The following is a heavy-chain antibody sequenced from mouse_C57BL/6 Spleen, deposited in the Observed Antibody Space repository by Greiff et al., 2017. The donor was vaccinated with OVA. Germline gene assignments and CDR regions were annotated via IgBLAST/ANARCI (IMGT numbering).Heavy chain of an antibody. CDR1: GFTFSDYY. D-gene: IGHD1-1*01. CDR3: ARDPHGSSYEGYFDV. CDR2: INYDGSST. Sequence: EVKLMESEGGLVQPGSSMKLSCTASGFTFSDYYMAWVRQVPEKGLEWVANINYDGSSTYYLDSLKSRFIISRDNAKNILYLQMSSLKSEDTATYYCARDPHGSSYEGYFDVWGTGTTVTVSS. J-gene: IGHJ1*03. V-gene: IGHV5-16*01.